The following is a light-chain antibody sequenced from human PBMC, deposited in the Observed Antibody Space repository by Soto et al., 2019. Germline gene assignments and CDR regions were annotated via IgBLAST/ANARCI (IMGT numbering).Light chain of an antibody. J-gene: IGKJ2*01. CDR3: QQSDSYPYT. Sequence: DIQMTQSPSSLSVSVGDRVTITCRASQSITNYLNWYQQKPGKAPKLLDYAASSLQSGVPSRFSANGSGTDFTLTISSLQPEDFATYYCQQSDSYPYTFGQVTKLEIK. V-gene: IGKV1-39*01. CDR2: AAS. CDR1: QSITNY.